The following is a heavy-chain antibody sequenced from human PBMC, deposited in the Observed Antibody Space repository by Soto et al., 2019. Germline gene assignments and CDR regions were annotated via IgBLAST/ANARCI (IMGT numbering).Heavy chain of an antibody. CDR1: GYTFTGYY. CDR2: INPNSGGT. J-gene: IGHJ4*02. CDR3: ARGPHYYYDNSGIGERVANFDY. Sequence: QVQLVQSGAEVKKPGASVKVSCKASGYTFTGYYMHWVRQAPGQGLEWMGWINPNSGGTNYAQKFQGWVTMTRDTSISTAYMELSRLRSDDTAVYYCARGPHYYYDNSGIGERVANFDYWGQGTLVTVSS. D-gene: IGHD3-22*01. V-gene: IGHV1-2*04.